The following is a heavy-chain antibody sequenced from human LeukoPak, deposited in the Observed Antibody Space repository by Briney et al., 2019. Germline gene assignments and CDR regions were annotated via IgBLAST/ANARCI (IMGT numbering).Heavy chain of an antibody. Sequence: PAGSLTPSWAASGFTLSRYGMQWDRQAPGKGLEWVAVISYDGSNKYYADSVKGRFTISRDNSKNTLYLQMNSLRAEDTAVYYCAKVKVGATSFHLYFDYWGQGTLVTVSS. D-gene: IGHD1-26*01. CDR1: GFTLSRYG. CDR2: ISYDGSNK. CDR3: AKVKVGATSFHLYFDY. J-gene: IGHJ4*02. V-gene: IGHV3-30*18.